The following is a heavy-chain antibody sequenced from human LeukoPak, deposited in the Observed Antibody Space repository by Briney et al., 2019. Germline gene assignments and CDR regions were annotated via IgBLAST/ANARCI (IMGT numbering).Heavy chain of an antibody. CDR3: ARDILWGSYRYQFDY. CDR1: GGTFSSYA. J-gene: IGHJ4*02. V-gene: IGHV1-69*06. D-gene: IGHD3-16*02. CDR2: IIPIFGTA. Sequence: SVKVSCKASGGTFSSYAISWVRQAPGQGLEWMGGIIPIFGTANYAQKFQGRVTITADKSTSTAYMELSSLRSEDTAVYYCARDILWGSYRYQFDYWGQGTLVTVSS.